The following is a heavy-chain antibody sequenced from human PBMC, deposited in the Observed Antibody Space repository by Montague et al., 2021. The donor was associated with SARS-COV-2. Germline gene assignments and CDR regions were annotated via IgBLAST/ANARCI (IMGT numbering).Heavy chain of an antibody. D-gene: IGHD2/OR15-2a*01. CDR1: GGSISSREW. CDR2: IHQSESGRT. V-gene: IGHV4-4*02. J-gene: IGHJ6*02. Sequence: SETLSLTCAVSGGSISSREWWSWVRQPPGKGLEWIGEIHQSESGRTNYNPSLKSRVTISIDQSKNYFSLTLTSMTAADTAVYYCGGTWVSFSPVDVWGQGTTVIVSS. CDR3: GGTWVSFSPVDV.